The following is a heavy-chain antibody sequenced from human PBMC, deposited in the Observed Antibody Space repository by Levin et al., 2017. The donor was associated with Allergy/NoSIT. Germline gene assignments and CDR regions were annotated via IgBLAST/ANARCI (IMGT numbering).Heavy chain of an antibody. D-gene: IGHD4-23*01. Sequence: GESLKISCAASGFTFSSYGMHWVRQAPGKGLEWVAVISYDGSNKYYADSVKGRFTISRDNSKNTLYLQMNSLRAEDTAVYYCAKDPTRVYGGPPGYWGQGTLVTVSS. V-gene: IGHV3-30*18. CDR2: ISYDGSNK. CDR1: GFTFSSYG. CDR3: AKDPTRVYGGPPGY. J-gene: IGHJ4*02.